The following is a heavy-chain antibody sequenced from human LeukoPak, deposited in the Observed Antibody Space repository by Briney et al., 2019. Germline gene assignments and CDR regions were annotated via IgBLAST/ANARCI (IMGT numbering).Heavy chain of an antibody. CDR1: GFTFSRHG. V-gene: IGHV3-30*18. Sequence: GRSLRLSCAASGFTFSRHGMHWVRQAPGKGLEWVAVISYDGSNKYYADSVKGRFTISRDNSKNTLYLQMNSLRAEDTAVYYCAKDVFGVGFDIWGQGTMVTVSS. CDR3: AKDVFGVGFDI. CDR2: ISYDGSNK. D-gene: IGHD3-10*02. J-gene: IGHJ3*02.